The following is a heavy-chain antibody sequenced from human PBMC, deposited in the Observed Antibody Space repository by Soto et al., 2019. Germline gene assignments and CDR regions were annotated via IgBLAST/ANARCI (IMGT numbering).Heavy chain of an antibody. CDR2: MNPNSGNT. CDR3: ARVSPLWSGLNY. D-gene: IGHD3-3*01. J-gene: IGHJ4*02. V-gene: IGHV1-8*01. Sequence: GASVKVSCKASGYTFTSYDINWVRQATGQGLEWMGWMNPNSGNTGYAQKLQGRVTMTTDTSTSTAYMELRSLRSDDTAVYYCARVSPLWSGLNYWGQGTLVTVSS. CDR1: GYTFTSYD.